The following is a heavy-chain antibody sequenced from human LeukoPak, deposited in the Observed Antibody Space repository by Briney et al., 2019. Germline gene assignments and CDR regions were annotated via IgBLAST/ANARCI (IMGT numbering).Heavy chain of an antibody. Sequence: SETLSLTCTVSGDSVSRSTYYWGWIRQPPGKGLEWIGTIYYSETTYYNPSLKSRVTISVDSSKNQSSLKVTSVTATDTAVYCCARQGDSNGYSTLDYWGQGILVTVSS. CDR3: ARQGDSNGYSTLDY. CDR1: GDSVSRSTYY. V-gene: IGHV4-39*01. D-gene: IGHD3-22*01. J-gene: IGHJ4*02. CDR2: IYYSETT.